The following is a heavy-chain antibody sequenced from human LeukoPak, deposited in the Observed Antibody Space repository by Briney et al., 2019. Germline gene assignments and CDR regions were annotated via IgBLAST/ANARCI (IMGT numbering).Heavy chain of an antibody. CDR3: ARDGDTAMISFYDI. D-gene: IGHD5-18*01. CDR1: GVIFSSYA. Sequence: SVKASCKASGVIFSSYAITWVRQAPGQGLEWMGGIIPMFGTPNYAQKFQGRVTITADESTNTAYMELSSLTYEDTAMYYCARDGDTAMISFYDIWGQGTKVTVSS. V-gene: IGHV1-69*13. CDR2: IIPMFGTP. J-gene: IGHJ3*02.